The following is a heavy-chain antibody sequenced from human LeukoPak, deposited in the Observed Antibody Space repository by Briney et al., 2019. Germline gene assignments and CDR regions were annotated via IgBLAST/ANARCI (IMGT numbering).Heavy chain of an antibody. V-gene: IGHV1-69*01. CDR2: IIPIFGTA. CDR1: GGTFSSYA. Sequence: SVKVSCKASGGTFSSYAISWVRQAPGQGLEWMGGIIPIFGTANYAQKFQGRVTITADESTSTAYMELSSLRSEDTAVYYCARDPSPAASRFYYYYYYMDVWGKGTTVTVSS. CDR3: ARDPSPAASRFYYYYYYMDV. J-gene: IGHJ6*03. D-gene: IGHD2-2*01.